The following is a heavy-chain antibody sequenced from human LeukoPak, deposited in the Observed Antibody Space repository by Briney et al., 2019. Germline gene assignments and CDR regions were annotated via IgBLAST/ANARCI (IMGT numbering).Heavy chain of an antibody. CDR2: TSYDGFRQ. D-gene: IGHD2-15*01. V-gene: IGHV3-30*04. J-gene: IGHJ3*02. Sequence: GGSLRLSCVASGFSFGRHAMHWVRQTPGKGLEWLVVTSYDGFRQYYADFVRGRFTISRENSNNTLYLQMSSLRDEDTAVYYCARDEAVGTFDIWGQGTKVTVSS. CDR1: GFSFGRHA. CDR3: ARDEAVGTFDI.